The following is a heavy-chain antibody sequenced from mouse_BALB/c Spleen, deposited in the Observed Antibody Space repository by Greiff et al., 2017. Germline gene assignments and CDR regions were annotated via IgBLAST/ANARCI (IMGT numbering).Heavy chain of an antibody. J-gene: IGHJ4*01. CDR3: ARLGNSYYVDY. CDR1: GYTFTSYW. V-gene: IGHV1-87*01. CDR2: IYPGDGDT. D-gene: IGHD1-1*01. Sequence: QVQLQQSGAELARPGASVKLSCKASGYTFTSYWMQWVKQRPGQGLEWIGAIYPGDGDTRYTQKFKGKATLTADKSSSTAYMQLSSLASEDSAVYYCARLGNSYYVDYWGQGTSVTVSS.